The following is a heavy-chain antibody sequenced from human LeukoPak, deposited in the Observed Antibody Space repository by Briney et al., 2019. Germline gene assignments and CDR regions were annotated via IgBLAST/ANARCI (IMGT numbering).Heavy chain of an antibody. CDR1: GFTISSYI. CDR3: ASEPPSGMGATVFDY. CDR2: ITSSSSYI. D-gene: IGHD1-26*01. Sequence: GGSLRLSCAASGFTISSYIMNWVRQAPGKGLEWVSSITSSSSYIYYADSVKGRFTISRDNSKNTLYLQMNSLRAEDTAVYYCASEPPSGMGATVFDYWGQGTLVTVSS. J-gene: IGHJ4*02. V-gene: IGHV3-21*01.